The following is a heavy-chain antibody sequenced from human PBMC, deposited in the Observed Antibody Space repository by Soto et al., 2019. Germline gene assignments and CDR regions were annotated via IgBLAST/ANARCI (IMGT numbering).Heavy chain of an antibody. CDR2: IYRGGNT. CDR1: GLTVSTNY. D-gene: IGHD2-2*01. V-gene: IGHV3-53*01. Sequence: PGGSLRLSCAASGLTVSTNYMMWVRQAPGKGLEWVSVIYRGGNTYHADSVQGRFSISRDNSKNTVDLQMNNLRAKDTAMYYCASVGYCSTTTCPPAWGQGTLVTVSS. J-gene: IGHJ4*02. CDR3: ASVGYCSTTTCPPA.